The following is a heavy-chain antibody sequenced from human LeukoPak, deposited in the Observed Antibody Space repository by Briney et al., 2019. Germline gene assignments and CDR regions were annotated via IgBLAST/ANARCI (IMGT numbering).Heavy chain of an antibody. CDR1: GFTFSSYA. Sequence: GGSLRLSCAASGFTFSSYAMHWVRQAPGKGLEWVAVMSYDGSNKYYADSVKGRFTISRDNSKNTLYLQMNSLRAEDTAVYYCARIVAGNSFDYWGQGTLVTVSS. CDR3: ARIVAGNSFDY. V-gene: IGHV3-30-3*01. CDR2: MSYDGSNK. J-gene: IGHJ4*02. D-gene: IGHD6-19*01.